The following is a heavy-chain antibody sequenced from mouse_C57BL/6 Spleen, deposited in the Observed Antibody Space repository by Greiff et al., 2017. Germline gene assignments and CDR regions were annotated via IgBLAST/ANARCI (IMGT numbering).Heavy chain of an antibody. Sequence: VQRVESGAELARPGASVKLSCKASGYTFTSYGISWVKQRTGQGLEWIGEIYPRSGNTYYNEKFKGKATLTADKSSSTAYMGLRSLTSEDSAVXFCARSNYKDAMDYWGQGTSVTVSS. V-gene: IGHV1-81*01. J-gene: IGHJ4*01. CDR2: IYPRSGNT. D-gene: IGHD2-12*01. CDR3: ARSNYKDAMDY. CDR1: GYTFTSYG.